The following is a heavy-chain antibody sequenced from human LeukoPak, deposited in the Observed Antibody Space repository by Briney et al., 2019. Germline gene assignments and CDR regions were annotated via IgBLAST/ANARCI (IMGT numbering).Heavy chain of an antibody. CDR2: ISYDGSNK. D-gene: IGHD2-21*01. CDR3: AKLLLC. CDR1: GFTFSSYG. V-gene: IGHV3-30*18. J-gene: IGHJ4*02. Sequence: GGSLRLSCAASGFTFSSYGKHWGCQAPGTGLGRVAVISYDGSNKYYADSVKGRFIISRDNSKNTLYLQMNSLRAEDTAVYYCAKLLLCWGQGTLVTVSS.